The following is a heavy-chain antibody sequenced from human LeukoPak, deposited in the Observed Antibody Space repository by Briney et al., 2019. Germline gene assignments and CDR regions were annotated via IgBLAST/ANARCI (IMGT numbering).Heavy chain of an antibody. D-gene: IGHD2-15*01. CDR2: INHSGST. V-gene: IGHV4-34*01. J-gene: IGHJ6*02. Sequence: SETLSLTCAVYGGSFSGYYWSWIRQPPGKGLEWIGEINHSGSTNYNPSLKSRVTISVDTSKNQFSLKLSSVTAADTAVYYCARDSLGYCSGGSCYSDYYYGMDVWGQGTTVTVSS. CDR3: ARDSLGYCSGGSCYSDYYYGMDV. CDR1: GGSFSGYY.